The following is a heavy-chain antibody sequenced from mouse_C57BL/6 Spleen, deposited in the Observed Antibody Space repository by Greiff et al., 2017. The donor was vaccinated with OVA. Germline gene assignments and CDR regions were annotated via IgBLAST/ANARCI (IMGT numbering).Heavy chain of an antibody. V-gene: IGHV1-54*01. D-gene: IGHD2-13*01. Sequence: VQLQQSGAELVRPGTSVKVSCKASGYAFTNYLIEWVKQRPGQGLEWIGVINPGSGGTNYNEKFKGKATLTADKSSSTAYMQLSSLTSEDSAVYFCARKGIDCDDYGSCFDYWGQGTTLTVSS. CDR3: ARKGIDCDDYGSCFDY. CDR1: GYAFTNYL. J-gene: IGHJ2*01. CDR2: INPGSGGT.